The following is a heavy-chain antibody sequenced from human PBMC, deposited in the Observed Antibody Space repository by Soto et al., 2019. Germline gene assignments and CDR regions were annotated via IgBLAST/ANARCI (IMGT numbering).Heavy chain of an antibody. V-gene: IGHV4-59*01. Sequence: SETLSLTCDVSGASITTYYWSWIRQAPGKGLEWIGNVYHTGTTDYNSSLKSRVTISVDTSKNQFSLNMNSVTAADTAVYYCARRLFGSGWTLDSWSQGALVTVSS. D-gene: IGHD6-19*01. J-gene: IGHJ4*02. CDR2: VYHTGTT. CDR1: GASITTYY. CDR3: ARRLFGSGWTLDS.